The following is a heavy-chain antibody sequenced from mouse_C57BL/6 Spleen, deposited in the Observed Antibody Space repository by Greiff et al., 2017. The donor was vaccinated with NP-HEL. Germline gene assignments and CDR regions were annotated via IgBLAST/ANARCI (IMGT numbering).Heavy chain of an antibody. CDR2: IYPRSGNT. V-gene: IGHV1-81*01. CDR3: ARPTTVVATGIDY. D-gene: IGHD1-1*01. Sequence: VKLMESGAELARPGASVKLSCKASGYTFTSYGISWVKQRTGQGLEWIGEIYPRSGNTYYNEKFKGKATLTADKSSSTAYMELRSLTSEDSAVYFCARPTTVVATGIDYWGQGTTLTVSS. CDR1: GYTFTSYG. J-gene: IGHJ2*01.